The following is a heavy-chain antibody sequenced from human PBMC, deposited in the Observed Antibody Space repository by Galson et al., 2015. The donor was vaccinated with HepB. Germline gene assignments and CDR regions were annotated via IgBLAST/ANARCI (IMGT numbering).Heavy chain of an antibody. V-gene: IGHV3-23*01. J-gene: IGHJ4*02. D-gene: IGHD6-19*01. CDR3: AKVIKAQFSSAWYDY. Sequence: SLRLSCAASGFTFSNYAMSWVRQAPGKGLEWVSSISDSGGSTSFADSVKGRFTISRDNSKNTLYLQMSSLRAEDTALYYCAKVIKAQFSSAWYDYWGQGTQVTVSS. CDR1: GFTFSNYA. CDR2: ISDSGGST.